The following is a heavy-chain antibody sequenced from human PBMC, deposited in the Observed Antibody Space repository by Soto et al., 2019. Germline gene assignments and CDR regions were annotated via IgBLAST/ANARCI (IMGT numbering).Heavy chain of an antibody. Sequence: ASVKVSCKASGYTFTSYDINWVRQATGQGLEWMGGMNPNIGNTDYAQKFQGRVTITTDASMSTAYMELSSLRSEDTAVYYCARDYGKDWFDPWGQGTLVTVSS. J-gene: IGHJ5*02. CDR1: GYTFTSYD. V-gene: IGHV1-8*01. D-gene: IGHD4-17*01. CDR2: MNPNIGNT. CDR3: ARDYGKDWFDP.